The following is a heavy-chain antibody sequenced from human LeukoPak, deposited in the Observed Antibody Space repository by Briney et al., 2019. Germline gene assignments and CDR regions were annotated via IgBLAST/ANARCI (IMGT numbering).Heavy chain of an antibody. J-gene: IGHJ4*02. Sequence: ASVKVSRKASGYTFTGYYMHWVRQAPGQGLEWMGWINPNSGGTNYAQKFQGRVTMTRDTSISTAYMELSRLRSDDTAVYYCARVRLRIAAAGTASYWGQGTLVTVYS. CDR2: INPNSGGT. V-gene: IGHV1-2*02. CDR1: GYTFTGYY. D-gene: IGHD6-13*01. CDR3: ARVRLRIAAAGTASY.